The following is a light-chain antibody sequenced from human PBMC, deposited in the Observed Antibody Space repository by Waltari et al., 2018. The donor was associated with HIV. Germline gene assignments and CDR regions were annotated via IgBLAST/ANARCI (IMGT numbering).Light chain of an antibody. J-gene: IGKJ4*01. V-gene: IGKV4-1*01. CDR3: QQYYTTPPALT. Sequence: IVMTQSPDSLAVSLGERATIHCKSSQSVFYNSNLKNYLARYQQKPRQPPKLLIYWASTRESGVPDRFNGSGSWTDFTLTISSLQAEDVAVYFCQQYYTTPPALTFGGGTRVEIK. CDR1: QSVFYNSNLKNY. CDR2: WAS.